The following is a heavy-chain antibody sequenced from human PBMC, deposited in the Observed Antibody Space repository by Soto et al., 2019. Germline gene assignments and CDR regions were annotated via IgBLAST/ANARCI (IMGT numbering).Heavy chain of an antibody. J-gene: IGHJ6*02. CDR1: GFTFSSYA. Sequence: QPGGSLRLSCAASGFTFSSYAMHWVRQAPGKGLEWVAVISYDGSNKYYADSVKGRFTISRDNSKNTLYLQMNSLRAEDTAVYYCASITTVYYYYGMDVWGQGTTVTVSS. CDR2: ISYDGSNK. D-gene: IGHD3-22*01. V-gene: IGHV3-30-3*01. CDR3: ASITTVYYYYGMDV.